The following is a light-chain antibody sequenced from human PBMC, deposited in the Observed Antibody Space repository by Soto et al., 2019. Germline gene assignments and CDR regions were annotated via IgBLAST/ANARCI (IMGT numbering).Light chain of an antibody. J-gene: IGLJ1*01. V-gene: IGLV2-14*03. Sequence: QSVLTQPASVSGSPGHSITISCTGTSSDVGGYNYVSWYQHHPGKAPKLIIYDVSNRPSGVSIRFSGSKSDNTASLTISGLQPEDEADYHCSSYTTSNTRQIVFGTGTNVTAL. CDR2: DVS. CDR3: SSYTTSNTRQIV. CDR1: SSDVGGYNY.